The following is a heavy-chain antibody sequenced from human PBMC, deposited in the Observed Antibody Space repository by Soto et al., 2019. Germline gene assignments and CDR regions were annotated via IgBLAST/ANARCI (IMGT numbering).Heavy chain of an antibody. J-gene: IGHJ4*02. CDR2: ITSDSSNI. Sequence: QVQLVESGGGVVQSGKSLRLSCAASGFTFSSFGNHWVRQAPGLGLEWVSLITSDSSNIFYADAVRGRFTVSRDNSKNILYLQMDTLRPEDTAVYYCATRGDLDTWGQGTRVTVSP. CDR1: GFTFSSFG. D-gene: IGHD2-8*02. CDR3: ATRGDLDT. V-gene: IGHV3-30*03.